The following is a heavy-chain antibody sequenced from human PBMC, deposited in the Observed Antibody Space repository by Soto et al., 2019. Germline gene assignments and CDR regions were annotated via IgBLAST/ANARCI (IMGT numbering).Heavy chain of an antibody. CDR2: IYYSGST. J-gene: IGHJ6*02. V-gene: IGHV4-59*08. CDR3: ARQYYDRGHGMDV. CDR1: GGSISDSY. Sequence: SETLSLTCTVSGGSISDSYWSWIRQPPGKGLEWIGQIYYSGSTNYNPSLKSRVTISVDTSKNQFSLKLSSVTAADTAVYYCARQYYDRGHGMDVWGQGTTVTVSS. D-gene: IGHD3-22*01.